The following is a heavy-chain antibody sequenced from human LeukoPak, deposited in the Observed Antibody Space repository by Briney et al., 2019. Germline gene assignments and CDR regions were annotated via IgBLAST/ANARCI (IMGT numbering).Heavy chain of an antibody. CDR3: AKYRTGPPYGLDV. CDR2: ISGSGGST. CDR1: GFMFSNYA. D-gene: IGHD1-26*01. V-gene: IGHV3-23*01. Sequence: GGSLRLSCAASGFMFSNYAMSWVRQAPGKGLEWVSGISGSGGSTWYADSVKGRFTISRDNSKNTLYLQMNRLRAEDTATYYCAKYRTGPPYGLDVWGQGTTVTVSS. J-gene: IGHJ6*02.